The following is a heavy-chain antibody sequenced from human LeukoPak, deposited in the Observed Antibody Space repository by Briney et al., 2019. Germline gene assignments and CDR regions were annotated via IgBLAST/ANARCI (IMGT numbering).Heavy chain of an antibody. CDR3: AKKGGNIFTIFGVVILFGAFDY. D-gene: IGHD3-3*01. J-gene: IGHJ4*02. Sequence: AGGSLRLSCAASGFTFSSYAMSWVRQAPGKGLEWVSTVSGNGGITYYADSMKGRFTISRDNSKNTLFLQMNSLRAEDTAVYYCAKKGGNIFTIFGVVILFGAFDYWGQGTLVTVSS. CDR2: VSGNGGIT. V-gene: IGHV3-23*01. CDR1: GFTFSSYA.